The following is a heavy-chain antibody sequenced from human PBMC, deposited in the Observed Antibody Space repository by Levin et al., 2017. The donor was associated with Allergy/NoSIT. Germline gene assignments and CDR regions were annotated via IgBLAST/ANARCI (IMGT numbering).Heavy chain of an antibody. Sequence: PSETLSLTCTVSGGSVSSSVYYWSWIRQPPGKGLEWIGYIYYSGSTNYNPSLKSRVTISVDTSENQFSLKLSSVTAADTAVYYCARDPVYYDSSGPRYYYYGMDVWGQGTTVTVSS. CDR2: IYYSGST. CDR1: GGSVSSSVYY. CDR3: ARDPVYYDSSGPRYYYYGMDV. D-gene: IGHD3-22*01. V-gene: IGHV4-61*08. J-gene: IGHJ6*02.